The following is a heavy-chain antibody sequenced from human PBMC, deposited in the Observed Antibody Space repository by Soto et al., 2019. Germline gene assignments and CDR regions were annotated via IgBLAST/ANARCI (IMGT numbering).Heavy chain of an antibody. V-gene: IGHV1-69*13. Sequence: ASVKVSCKASGGTFSSYAISWVRQAPGQGLEWMGGIIPIFGTANYAQKFQGRVTITADESTSTAYMELSSLRSEDTAVYYCARLRSPGQPVPDYWGQGTLVTVSS. D-gene: IGHD4-17*01. CDR1: GGTFSSYA. J-gene: IGHJ4*02. CDR2: IIPIFGTA. CDR3: ARLRSPGQPVPDY.